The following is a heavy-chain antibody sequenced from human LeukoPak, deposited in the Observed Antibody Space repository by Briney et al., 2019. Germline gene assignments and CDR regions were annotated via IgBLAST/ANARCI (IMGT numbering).Heavy chain of an antibody. V-gene: IGHV2-70*11. CDR1: GFSLSTSGMC. Sequence: SGPTLVNPTQTLTLTCTFSGFSLSTSGMCVSWIRQPPGKALEWLARIDWDDDKYYSTSLKTRLTISKDTSKNQVVLTMTNMDPVDTATYYCARAFDYDEPHEYFDYWGQGTLVTVSS. CDR3: ARAFDYDEPHEYFDY. CDR2: IDWDDDK. D-gene: IGHD4-17*01. J-gene: IGHJ4*02.